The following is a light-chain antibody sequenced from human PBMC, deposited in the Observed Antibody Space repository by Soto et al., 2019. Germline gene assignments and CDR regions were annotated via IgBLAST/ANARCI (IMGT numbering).Light chain of an antibody. Sequence: QSVLTQPASVSGSPGQSITISCIGTSSDVGRFDYVSWYQQHPGKAPKLMIYEVSKRPSGVPDRFSGSKSGNTASLTVSGLQAEDEDDYYCSSYAGRNIPFGTGTKVTVL. CDR1: SSDVGRFDY. CDR2: EVS. V-gene: IGLV2-8*01. CDR3: SSYAGRNIP. J-gene: IGLJ1*01.